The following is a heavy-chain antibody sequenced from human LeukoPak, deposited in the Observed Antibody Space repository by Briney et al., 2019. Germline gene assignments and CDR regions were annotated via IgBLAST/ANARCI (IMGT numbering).Heavy chain of an antibody. CDR3: APRPLGSIGGWDNCSFDN. J-gene: IGHJ4*02. Sequence: KESGPTRVKPTQTLTLTCTFSGFSLTTSGVGVGWVRQPPGKALEWLAVIYWDDDRRYSPSLKSRLTITKDTSKNQVVLTVTIMDPGNTPRYYCAPRPLGSIGGWDNCSFDNWGPGTPVTVSS. D-gene: IGHD5-24*01. CDR2: IYWDDDR. V-gene: IGHV2-5*02. CDR1: GFSLTTSGVG.